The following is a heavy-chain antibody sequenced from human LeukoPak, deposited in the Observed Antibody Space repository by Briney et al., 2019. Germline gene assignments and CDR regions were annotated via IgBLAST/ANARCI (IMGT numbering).Heavy chain of an antibody. CDR1: GYTFTDSY. CDR2: ISVYNGKT. J-gene: IGHJ4*02. D-gene: IGHD1-14*01. V-gene: IGHV1-18*04. CDR3: ARGGGLMTGDFDY. Sequence: ASVKVSCKASGYTFTDSYMHWVRQAPGQGLEWMGWISVYNGKTNQAQKLQGRLTMTTDTSTSTAYMELRSLRSDDTAVYYCARGGGLMTGDFDYWGQGTLVTVSS.